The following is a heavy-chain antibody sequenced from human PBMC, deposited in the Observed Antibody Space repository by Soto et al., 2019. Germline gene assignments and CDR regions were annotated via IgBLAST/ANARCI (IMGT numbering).Heavy chain of an antibody. J-gene: IGHJ4*02. CDR1: GYTFSTYY. CDR3: ARDGGYYDSSGYLDY. D-gene: IGHD3-22*01. CDR2: INPSGGST. V-gene: IGHV1-46*01. Sequence: ASVKVSCKASGYTFSTYYMHWVRQAPGQGYEWMGIINPSGGSTNYAQKFQGRVTITADKSTSTAYMELSSLRSEDTAVYYCARDGGYYDSSGYLDYWGQGTLVTVSS.